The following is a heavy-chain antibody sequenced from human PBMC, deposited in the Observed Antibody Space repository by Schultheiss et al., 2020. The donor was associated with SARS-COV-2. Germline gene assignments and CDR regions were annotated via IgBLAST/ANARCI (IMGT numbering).Heavy chain of an antibody. CDR3: ARDGLPSGSRYNYYMDV. CDR1: GGSISSYY. CDR2: IYSSGRT. D-gene: IGHD1-26*01. J-gene: IGHJ6*03. V-gene: IGHV4-59*01. Sequence: SETLSLTCTVSGGSISSYYWSWIRQSPGKGLEWLGYIYSSGRTSYNPSLKSRIAISLDTSKYQFSLSLSSVTSADTAVYYCARDGLPSGSRYNYYMDVWGKGTTVTVSS.